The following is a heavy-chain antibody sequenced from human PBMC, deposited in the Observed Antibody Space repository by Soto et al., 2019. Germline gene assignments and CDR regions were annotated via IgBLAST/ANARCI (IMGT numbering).Heavy chain of an antibody. D-gene: IGHD3-16*01. V-gene: IGHV1-18*01. CDR1: GYTFNFYG. CDR3: ARIGVSSGHESPDFDS. Sequence: SVKVSCKASGYTFNFYGITWGRQAPVQGLEWMGWISGFNGNTNYAADLQGRVTMTTDTSTSTAYMELRGLRSDDTAVYYCARIGVSSGHESPDFDSWGQGTLVTVSS. CDR2: ISGFNGNT. J-gene: IGHJ4*02.